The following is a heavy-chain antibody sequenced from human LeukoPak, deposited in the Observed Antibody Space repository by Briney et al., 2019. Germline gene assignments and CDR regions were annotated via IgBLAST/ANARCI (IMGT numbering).Heavy chain of an antibody. Sequence: SETLSLTCTVSGGSISSNYWSWIREPPGKGLEWIGYIYHTGSTNYNPSLRSRLTISVDTSKNQFSLKLRSVTAADTAVYYCARIMTTWCFDLWGRGTPVTVSS. CDR3: ARIMTTWCFDL. CDR1: GGSISSNY. CDR2: IYHTGST. V-gene: IGHV4-59*08. D-gene: IGHD4-17*01. J-gene: IGHJ2*01.